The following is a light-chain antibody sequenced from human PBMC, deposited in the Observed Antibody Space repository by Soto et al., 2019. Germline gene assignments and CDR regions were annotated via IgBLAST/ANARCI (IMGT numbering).Light chain of an antibody. CDR3: KKYSENGP. J-gene: IGKJ1*01. Sequence: DIQMTQSPSTLSASVGDRVTITCRASQSIINCLAWYKQKPGTAPNLRIYKAPILQGGVPQGFSGSGSGKKFTLPTSTLQPNISQTNYAKKYSENGPFAQGTKV. CDR1: QSIINC. V-gene: IGKV1-5*03. CDR2: KAP.